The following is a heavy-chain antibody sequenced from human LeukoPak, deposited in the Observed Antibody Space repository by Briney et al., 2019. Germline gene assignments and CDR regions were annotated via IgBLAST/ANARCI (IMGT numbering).Heavy chain of an antibody. CDR2: IKQDGSEK. D-gene: IGHD6-13*01. V-gene: IGHV3-7*01. Sequence: GGSLRLSCAASGFTFSSYWMSWVRQAPGKGLEWVANIKQDGSEKYYADSVKGRFTISRDNAKNSLYLQMNSLRAEDAAVYYCARDGSWYYFDYWGQGTLVTVSS. CDR1: GFTFSSYW. J-gene: IGHJ4*02. CDR3: ARDGSWYYFDY.